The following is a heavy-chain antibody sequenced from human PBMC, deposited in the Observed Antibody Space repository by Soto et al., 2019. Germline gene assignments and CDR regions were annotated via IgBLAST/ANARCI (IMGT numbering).Heavy chain of an antibody. J-gene: IGHJ4*02. D-gene: IGHD3-16*01. Sequence: PGGSLRLSCAASGFTFSSHGMHWVRQAPDKGLEWVAVIWYDGSNKYYADSVKGRFTISRDNSNNMLYLEMNSLRVEDTAVYYCARWGNWKVADNWGPGTLVTVSS. V-gene: IGHV3-33*01. CDR2: IWYDGSNK. CDR3: ARWGNWKVADN. CDR1: GFTFSSHG.